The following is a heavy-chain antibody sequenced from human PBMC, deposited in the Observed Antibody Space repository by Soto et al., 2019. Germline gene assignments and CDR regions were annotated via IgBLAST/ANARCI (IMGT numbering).Heavy chain of an antibody. CDR2: IYWDDDK. J-gene: IGHJ4*02. D-gene: IGHD6-19*01. CDR3: ARRRGGFGGGWTTPYFDY. Sequence: QITLKESGPTLVKPTQTLTLTCSFSGFSLNTGGVGVGWIRQPPGKALEWLAVIYWDDDKSWSPSLRDRLTITRDASEDQVVLTVTNMDPVDTATYSCARRRGGFGGGWTTPYFDYWGQGTLVTVSS. CDR1: GFSLNTGGVG. V-gene: IGHV2-5*02.